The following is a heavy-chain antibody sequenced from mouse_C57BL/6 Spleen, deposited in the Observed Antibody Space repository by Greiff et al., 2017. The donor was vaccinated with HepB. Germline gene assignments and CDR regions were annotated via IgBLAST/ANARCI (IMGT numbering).Heavy chain of an antibody. V-gene: IGHV5-17*01. CDR2: ISSGSSTI. CDR3: APAHYDEVAWFAY. CDR1: GFTFSDYG. Sequence: EVHLVESGGGLVKPGGSLKLSCAASGFTFSDYGMHWVRQAPEKGLEWVAYISSGSSTIYYADTVKGRFTISRDNAKNTLFLQMTSLRSEDTAMYYCAPAHYDEVAWFAYWGQGTLVTVSA. D-gene: IGHD2-4*01. J-gene: IGHJ3*01.